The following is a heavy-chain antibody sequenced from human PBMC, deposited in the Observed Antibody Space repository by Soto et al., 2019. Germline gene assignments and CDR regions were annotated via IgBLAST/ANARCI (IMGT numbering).Heavy chain of an antibody. Sequence: ASVKVSCKASGYTFTGYHIHWVRQAPGQGLEWLGRINPKSGGTSTAQKFQGWVTMTRDRSISTVYMELTRLRSDDTAVYFCARGNATDCSNGVCSFFYNHEMDVWGQGTAVTVSS. CDR2: INPKSGGT. V-gene: IGHV1-2*04. CDR3: ARGNATDCSNGVCSFFYNHEMDV. J-gene: IGHJ6*02. D-gene: IGHD2-8*01. CDR1: GYTFTGYH.